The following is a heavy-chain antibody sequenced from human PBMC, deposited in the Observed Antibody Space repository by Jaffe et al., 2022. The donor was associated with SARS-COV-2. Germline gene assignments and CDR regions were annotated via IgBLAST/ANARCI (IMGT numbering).Heavy chain of an antibody. CDR2: IHSSGSP. CDR3: ARGSPPKSRYSIGSLFDS. D-gene: IGHD3-22*01. J-gene: IGHJ4*02. CDR1: GDSINSGSYY. V-gene: IGHV4-31*03. Sequence: QVQLQESGPGLVKPSQTLSLTCTVSGDSINSGSYYWTWLRQQPEKGLEWIGNIHSSGSPSYDPSLQSRLVISLDTSTNQFSLNLNSVTVADTAVYYCARGSPPKSRYSIGSLFDSWGQGTRVAVSS.